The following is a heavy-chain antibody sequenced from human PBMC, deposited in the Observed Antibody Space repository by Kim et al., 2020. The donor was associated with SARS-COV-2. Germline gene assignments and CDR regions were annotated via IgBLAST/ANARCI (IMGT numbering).Heavy chain of an antibody. V-gene: IGHV5-51*01. CDR3: ARAPSGTFSPYYFDY. CDR1: EYTFNNYW. Sequence: EYLKISCKASEYTFNNYWIGWVRQMPGKGLQWLGIIYPGDSDTKYNPSVQGQVTISADWSLTTAYLQWSSLKASDTAIYYCARAPSGTFSPYYFDYWGQGTLVTVSS. J-gene: IGHJ4*02. D-gene: IGHD1-26*01. CDR2: IYPGDSDT.